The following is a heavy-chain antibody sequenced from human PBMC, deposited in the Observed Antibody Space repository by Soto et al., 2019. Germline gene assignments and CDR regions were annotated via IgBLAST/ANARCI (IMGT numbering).Heavy chain of an antibody. Sequence: QVQLVESGGGVVQPGRSLRLSCAASGFTFSSYAMHWVRQAPGKGLEWVAVISYDGSNKYYADSVKGRFTISRDNSKNTLYLQXXXLXXXXXAXXXXXXXXXXXXXXXFDXWGQGTLVTVSS. J-gene: IGHJ4*02. CDR2: ISYDGSNK. CDR3: XXXXXXXXXXXFDX. CDR1: GFTFSSYA. V-gene: IGHV3-30-3*01.